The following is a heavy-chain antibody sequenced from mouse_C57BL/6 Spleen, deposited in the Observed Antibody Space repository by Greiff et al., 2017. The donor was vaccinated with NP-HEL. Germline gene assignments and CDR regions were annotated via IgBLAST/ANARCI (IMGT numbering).Heavy chain of an antibody. J-gene: IGHJ2*01. V-gene: IGHV1-52*01. CDR2: IDPSDSET. CDR1: GYTFTSYW. Sequence: QVQLKQPGAELVRPGSSVKLSCKASGYTFTSYWMHWVKQRPIQGLEWIGNIDPSDSETHYNQKFKDKATLTVDKSSSTAYMQLSSLTSEDSAVYYCARYDYDEEDFDYWGQGTTLTVSS. D-gene: IGHD2-4*01. CDR3: ARYDYDEEDFDY.